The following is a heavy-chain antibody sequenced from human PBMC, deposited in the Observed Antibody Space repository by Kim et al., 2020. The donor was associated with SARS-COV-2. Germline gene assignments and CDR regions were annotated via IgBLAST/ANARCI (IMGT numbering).Heavy chain of an antibody. D-gene: IGHD3-9*01. J-gene: IGHJ4*02. V-gene: IGHV3-15*01. CDR2: IKSKTDGGTT. CDR1: GFTFSNAW. Sequence: GGSLRLSCAASGFTFSNAWMSWVRQAPGKGLEWVGRIKSKTDGGTTDYAAPVKGRFTISRDDSKNTLYLQMNSLKTEDTAVYYCTTDPLYYDILTGYSNYWGQGTLVTVS. CDR3: TTDPLYYDILTGYSNY.